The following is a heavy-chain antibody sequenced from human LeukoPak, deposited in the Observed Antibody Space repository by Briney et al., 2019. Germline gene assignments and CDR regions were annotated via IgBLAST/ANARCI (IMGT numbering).Heavy chain of an antibody. CDR3: ARDIAVSNFDY. V-gene: IGHV1-18*01. Sequence: GSSVKVSCKASGGTFSSYAISWVRQAPGQGLEWMGWISANNGNTDYAQKLQGRVTMTTDTSTSTAYMELRSLRSDDTAVYYCARDIAVSNFDYWGQGTLVTVSS. D-gene: IGHD6-19*01. CDR1: GGTFSSYA. CDR2: ISANNGNT. J-gene: IGHJ4*02.